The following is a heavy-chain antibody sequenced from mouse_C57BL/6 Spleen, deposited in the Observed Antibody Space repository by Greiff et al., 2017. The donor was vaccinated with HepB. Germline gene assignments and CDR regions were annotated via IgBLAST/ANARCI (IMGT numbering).Heavy chain of an antibody. CDR1: GYTFTSYW. J-gene: IGHJ2*01. D-gene: IGHD3-2*02. V-gene: IGHV1-53*01. CDR2: INPSNGGT. CDR3: ARKAQPYYFDY. Sequence: QVQLQQPGTELVKPGASVKLSCKASGYTFTSYWMHWVKQRPGQGLEWIGNINPSNGGTNYNETFKSKATLTIDKSSSTAYMQLSSLTSEDSAVYYCARKAQPYYFDYWGQGTTLTVSS.